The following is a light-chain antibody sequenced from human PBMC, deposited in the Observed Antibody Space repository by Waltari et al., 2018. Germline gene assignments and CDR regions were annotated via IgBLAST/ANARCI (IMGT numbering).Light chain of an antibody. V-gene: IGLV2-14*01. CDR1: SRDVDGYNY. CDR2: YVS. CDR3: SSYTSSSSYV. Sequence: QSALTQPASVSGSPGPSTTISCTGTSRDVDGYNYVSWYQQHPGQPPKLMIYYVSKRPSGVSNRFSGSKSGNTASLTISGLQAEDEADYYCSSYTSSSSYVFGTGTKVTVL. J-gene: IGLJ1*01.